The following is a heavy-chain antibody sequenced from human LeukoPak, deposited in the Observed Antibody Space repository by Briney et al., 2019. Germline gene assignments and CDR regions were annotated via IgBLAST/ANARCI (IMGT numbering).Heavy chain of an antibody. V-gene: IGHV1-46*01. CDR1: GYTFTSYG. CDR3: ASTIAAAGPTSDAFDI. Sequence: ASVKVSCKASGYTFTSYGISWVRQAPGQGLEWMGIINPSGGSTSYAQKFQGRVTMTRDMSTSTVYMELSSLRSEDTAVYYCASTIAAAGPTSDAFDIWGQGTMVTVSS. J-gene: IGHJ3*02. D-gene: IGHD6-13*01. CDR2: INPSGGST.